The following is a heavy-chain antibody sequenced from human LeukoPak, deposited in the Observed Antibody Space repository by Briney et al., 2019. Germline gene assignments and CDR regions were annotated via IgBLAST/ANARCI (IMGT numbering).Heavy chain of an antibody. CDR1: GFTFSSYS. CDR3: AREAGDFRSGYYDV. J-gene: IGHJ6*04. Sequence: GGSLRLSCAASGFTFSSYSMNWVRQAPGKGLEWVSSISSSSSYIYYADSVKGRFTISRDNAKNSLYLQMNSLRAEDTAVYYCAREAGDFRSGYYDVWGKGTTVTVSS. D-gene: IGHD3-3*01. CDR2: ISSSSSYI. V-gene: IGHV3-21*01.